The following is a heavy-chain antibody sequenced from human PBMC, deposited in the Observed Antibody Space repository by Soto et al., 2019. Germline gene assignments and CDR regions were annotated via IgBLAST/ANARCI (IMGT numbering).Heavy chain of an antibody. CDR1: GFSISSSSYY. Sequence: PSETLSLTCTVSGFSISSSSYYWGWIRQPPGKGLEWIGSIYYSGSTYYNPSLKSRVTISVDTSKNQFSLKLSSVTAADTAVYYCARCEKLGYCSGGSCYFFGDYYGMDVWGQGTTVTVSS. J-gene: IGHJ6*02. V-gene: IGHV4-39*01. D-gene: IGHD2-15*01. CDR3: ARCEKLGYCSGGSCYFFGDYYGMDV. CDR2: IYYSGST.